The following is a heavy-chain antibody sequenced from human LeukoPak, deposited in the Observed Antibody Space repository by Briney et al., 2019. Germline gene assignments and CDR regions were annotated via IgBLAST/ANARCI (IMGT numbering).Heavy chain of an antibody. Sequence: GASVKVSCKASGYRFTSQYVHWVRQAPGQGLEWMGIINPTGGSTRNAQKFQGRFSMTGDTSTSTVYVELSRLRSEDTAVYYCASFYNTNDALDIWGQGTMVTVSS. CDR3: ASFYNTNDALDI. D-gene: IGHD1-1*01. CDR1: GYRFTSQY. V-gene: IGHV1-46*01. CDR2: INPTGGST. J-gene: IGHJ3*02.